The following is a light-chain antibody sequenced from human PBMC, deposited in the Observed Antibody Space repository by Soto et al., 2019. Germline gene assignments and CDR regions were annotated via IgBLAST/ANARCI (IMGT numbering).Light chain of an antibody. CDR3: SSYAGSNNIV. CDR2: EVT. Sequence: QSVLTQPPSASGSPGRSVTISCTGASSDVGGYNFVSWYQQHPGKAPKLLIYEVTKRPSGVPDRFSGSRSGNTASLTVSGLQAEDEADYYCSSYAGSNNIVFATGTKVTVL. CDR1: SSDVGGYNF. J-gene: IGLJ1*01. V-gene: IGLV2-8*01.